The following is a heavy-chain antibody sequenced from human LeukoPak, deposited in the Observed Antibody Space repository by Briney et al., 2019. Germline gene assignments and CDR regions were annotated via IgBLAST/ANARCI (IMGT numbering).Heavy chain of an antibody. Sequence: ASVKVSCKASGYTFISYQMHWVRQAPGQGLEWMGIINPTGGSTSHAQKFQGRVTMTRDTSTSTVYMELSSLRSDDTAVYYCARDLWSGVVVPAALDYWGQGTLVTVSS. J-gene: IGHJ4*02. D-gene: IGHD2-2*01. CDR1: GYTFISYQ. CDR2: INPTGGST. CDR3: ARDLWSGVVVPAALDY. V-gene: IGHV1-46*01.